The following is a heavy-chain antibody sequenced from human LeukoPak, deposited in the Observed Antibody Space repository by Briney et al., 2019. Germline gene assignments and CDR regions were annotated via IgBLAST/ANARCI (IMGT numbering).Heavy chain of an antibody. CDR2: ISGSGGNT. Sequence: PGGSLRLSCAASGFTFSSYSMIWVRQAPGKGLEWVSAISGSGGNTYYADSVKGRFTISRDNSKNTLYLQMNSLRAEDTAVYYCAKDRGIVVVTPFDYWGQGTLVTVSS. J-gene: IGHJ4*02. D-gene: IGHD3-22*01. CDR3: AKDRGIVVVTPFDY. CDR1: GFTFSSYS. V-gene: IGHV3-23*01.